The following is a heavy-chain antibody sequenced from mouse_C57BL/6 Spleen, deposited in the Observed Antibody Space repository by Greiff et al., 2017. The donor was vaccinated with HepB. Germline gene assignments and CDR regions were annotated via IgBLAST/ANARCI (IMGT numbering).Heavy chain of an antibody. CDR2: INPSNGGT. Sequence: QVHVKQSGTELVKPGASVKLSCKASGYTFTSYWMHWVKQRPGQGLEWIGNINPSNGGTNYNEKFKSKATLTVDKSSSTAYMQLSSLTSEDSAVYYCARGLRLNWYFDVWGTGTTVTVSS. CDR1: GYTFTSYW. CDR3: ARGLRLNWYFDV. V-gene: IGHV1-53*01. D-gene: IGHD2-4*01. J-gene: IGHJ1*03.